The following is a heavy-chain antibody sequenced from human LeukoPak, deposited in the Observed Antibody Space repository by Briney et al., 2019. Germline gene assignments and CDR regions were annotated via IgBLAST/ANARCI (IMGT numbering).Heavy chain of an antibody. V-gene: IGHV3-11*01. CDR2: ISSSGSTI. J-gene: IGHJ3*02. D-gene: IGHD4-17*01. CDR3: ARDRFPSRYGEKQRFSAFDI. CDR1: GFTFSDYY. Sequence: KPGGSLRLSCAASGFTFSDYYMSWIRQAPGKGLEWVSYISSSGSTIYYADSVKGRFTISRDNAKNSLYLQMNSLRAEDTAVYYCARDRFPSRYGEKQRFSAFDIWGQGIMVTVSS.